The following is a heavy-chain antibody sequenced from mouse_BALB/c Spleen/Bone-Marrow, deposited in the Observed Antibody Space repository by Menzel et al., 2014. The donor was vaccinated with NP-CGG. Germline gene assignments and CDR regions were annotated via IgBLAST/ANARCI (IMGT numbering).Heavy chain of an antibody. J-gene: IGHJ4*01. CDR1: GFTFSSFG. CDR2: ISSGSSTI. V-gene: IGHV5-17*02. CDR3: ARDEDYAMDY. Sequence: EVQRVESGGGLAQPGGSRKLSCAASGFTFSSFGMHWVRQAPEKGLEWVAYISSGSSTIYYADTVKGRFTISRDNPKNTLFLQMTSLRSEDTAMYYCARDEDYAMDYWGQGTSVTVPS.